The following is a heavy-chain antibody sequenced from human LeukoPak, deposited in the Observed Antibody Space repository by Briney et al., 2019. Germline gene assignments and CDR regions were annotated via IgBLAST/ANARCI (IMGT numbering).Heavy chain of an antibody. J-gene: IGHJ4*02. CDR2: IIPIFGTA. CDR1: GGTFSSYA. Sequence: GASVNVSCKASGGTFSSYAISWVRQAPGQGLEWMGGIIPIFGTANYAQKFQGRVTITADESTSTAYMELSSLRSEDTAVYYCARDRVAHFDYWGQGTLVTVSS. CDR3: ARDRVAHFDY. D-gene: IGHD2-15*01. V-gene: IGHV1-69*13.